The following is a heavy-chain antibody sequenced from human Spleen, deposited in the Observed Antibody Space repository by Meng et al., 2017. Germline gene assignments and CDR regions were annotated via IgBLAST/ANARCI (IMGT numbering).Heavy chain of an antibody. V-gene: IGHV4-4*07. J-gene: IGHJ5*02. Sequence: GSLRLSCTVSGGSISGYYWSWIRQPAGKGLEWIGRVYISGSTNYNPSLKSRVTMSVDTSKNQSSLKVNSVTAADTAVYYCAREVRGDYALNWFDPWGQGTLVTVSS. CDR2: VYISGST. CDR1: GGSISGYY. D-gene: IGHD4-17*01. CDR3: AREVRGDYALNWFDP.